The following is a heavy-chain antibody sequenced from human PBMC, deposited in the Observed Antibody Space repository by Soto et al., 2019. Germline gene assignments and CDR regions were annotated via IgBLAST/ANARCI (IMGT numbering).Heavy chain of an antibody. J-gene: IGHJ1*01. Sequence: GASVKVSCKASGGTFSSYAISWVRQAPGQGLEWMGGIIPIFGTANYAQKFQGRVTITADESTSTAYMELSSLRSEDTAVYCWASPSGVAAYHWGQGTLVTVSS. CDR3: ASPSGVAAYH. CDR2: IIPIFGTA. CDR1: GGTFSSYA. V-gene: IGHV1-69*13. D-gene: IGHD2-15*01.